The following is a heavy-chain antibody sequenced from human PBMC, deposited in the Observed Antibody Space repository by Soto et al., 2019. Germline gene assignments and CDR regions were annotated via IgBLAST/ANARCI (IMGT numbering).Heavy chain of an antibody. CDR1: GLTVSGKKY. CDR2: LYDVDGS. CDR3: VREDGKVGTNSAFDY. J-gene: IGHJ4*02. Sequence: DVQLVESGGGLMQPGESLRLSCAASGLTVSGKKYVAWVRQAPGKGLEWVSALYDVDGSFYADSVKGRFTTSSDSSKTTVYLQMDRLRAEDTALYYCVREDGKVGTNSAFDYWGLGALVTVSS. V-gene: IGHV3-53*01. D-gene: IGHD1-26*01.